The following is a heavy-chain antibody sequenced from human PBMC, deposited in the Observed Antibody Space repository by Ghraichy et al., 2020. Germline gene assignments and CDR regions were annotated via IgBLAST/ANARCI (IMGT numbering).Heavy chain of an antibody. D-gene: IGHD5-18*01. CDR1: GGSISSGGYY. J-gene: IGHJ4*02. Sequence: SETLSLTCIVSGGSISSGGYYWSWIRQHPGKGLEWIGYIYYSGSTYYNPSLKSRVTISVDTSKNQFSLRLSSVTAADTAVYYCARDRSGYSFFDFWGQGTLVTVSS. CDR2: IYYSGST. CDR3: ARDRSGYSFFDF. V-gene: IGHV4-31*03.